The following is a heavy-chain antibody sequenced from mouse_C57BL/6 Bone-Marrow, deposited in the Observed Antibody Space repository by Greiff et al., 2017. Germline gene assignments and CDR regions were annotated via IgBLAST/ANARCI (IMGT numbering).Heavy chain of an antibody. Sequence: QVQLKQSGAELVKPGASVKMSCKASGYTFTSYWITWVKQRPGQGLEWIGDMYPGSGSTNYNEKFKSKATLTVDTSSSTAYMQPSSLTSEDSAVYYCARGISYSNYVDYAMDYWGQGTSVTVSA. V-gene: IGHV1-55*01. D-gene: IGHD2-5*01. CDR2: MYPGSGST. J-gene: IGHJ4*01. CDR3: ARGISYSNYVDYAMDY. CDR1: GYTFTSYW.